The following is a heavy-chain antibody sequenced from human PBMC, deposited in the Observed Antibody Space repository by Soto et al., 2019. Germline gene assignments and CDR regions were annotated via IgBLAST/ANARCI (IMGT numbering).Heavy chain of an antibody. Sequence: ASVKVSCKASGYTFTSYYMHWVRQAPGQGLEWMGIINPSGGSTSYAQKFQGRVTMTRDTSTSTVYMELSSLRSEDTAVYYCARELIVVVPAAMPASPYYYYGMGVWGQGTTVTVSS. J-gene: IGHJ6*02. D-gene: IGHD2-2*01. CDR1: GYTFTSYY. CDR3: ARELIVVVPAAMPASPYYYYGMGV. CDR2: INPSGGST. V-gene: IGHV1-46*01.